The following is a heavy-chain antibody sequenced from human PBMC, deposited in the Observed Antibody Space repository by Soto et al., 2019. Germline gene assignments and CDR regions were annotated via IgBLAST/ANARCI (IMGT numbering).Heavy chain of an antibody. D-gene: IGHD1-1*01. CDR1: GDSIISGGYY. V-gene: IGHV4-31*03. Sequence: QVQLQESGPGLVKPSQTLSLTCTVSGDSIISGGYYWSWIRQHPGKGVEWIGYIHSSGITYYNPSLMSRLTLSVDTSKSQFSLNLSSMTAADAAVYYCARSLSWKFDLWGRGTLVTVPS. J-gene: IGHJ2*01. CDR2: IHSSGIT. CDR3: ARSLSWKFDL.